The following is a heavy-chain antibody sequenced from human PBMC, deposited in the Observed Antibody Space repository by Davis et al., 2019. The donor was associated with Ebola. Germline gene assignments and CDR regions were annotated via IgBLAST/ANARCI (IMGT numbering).Heavy chain of an antibody. D-gene: IGHD3-22*01. CDR3: ARDGPTMYYYDSSGYDFDY. CDR2: ISAYNGNS. J-gene: IGHJ4*02. Sequence: ASAQVSCKASGYTFTTYGISWARQAPGQGLERMGWISAYNGNSNYAQKLQGRVTMTTDTSTSTAYMELRSLRSDDTAVYYCARDGPTMYYYDSSGYDFDYWGQGTLVTVSS. CDR1: GYTFTTYG. V-gene: IGHV1-18*01.